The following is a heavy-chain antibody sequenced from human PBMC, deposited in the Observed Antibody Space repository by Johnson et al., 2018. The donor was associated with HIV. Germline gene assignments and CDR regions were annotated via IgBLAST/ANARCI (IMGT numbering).Heavy chain of an antibody. CDR1: GFTFSSYA. D-gene: IGHD1-26*01. CDR2: ISYDGSNK. CDR3: ARDSGAPGNDAFDI. V-gene: IGHV3-30-3*01. J-gene: IGHJ3*02. Sequence: QVQLVESGGGVVQPGRSLRLSCAASGFTFSSYAMHWVRQAPGQGLEWVAVISYDGSNKYYADSVKGRVTISRDNSKNTLYLQMNSLRPEDTALYFCARDSGAPGNDAFDIWGQGTMVTISS.